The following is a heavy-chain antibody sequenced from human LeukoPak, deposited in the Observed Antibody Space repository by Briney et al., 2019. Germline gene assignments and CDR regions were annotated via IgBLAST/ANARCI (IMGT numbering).Heavy chain of an antibody. CDR3: ASSSGPDAFDI. J-gene: IGHJ3*02. D-gene: IGHD1-26*01. V-gene: IGHV3-66*02. CDR1: GFTVSSNY. Sequence: PGGSLRLSCAASGFTVSSNYMSWVRQAPGKGLEWVSVIYSGGSTYYADSVKGRFTTSRDNSKNTLYLQMNSLRAEDTAVYYCASSSGPDAFDIWGQGTMVTVSS. CDR2: IYSGGST.